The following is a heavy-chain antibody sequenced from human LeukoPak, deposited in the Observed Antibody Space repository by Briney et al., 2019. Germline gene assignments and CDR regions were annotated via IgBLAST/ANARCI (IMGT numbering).Heavy chain of an antibody. CDR2: IYHSGST. CDR3: ARSYSGSYLTPFDY. D-gene: IGHD1-26*01. J-gene: IGHJ4*02. V-gene: IGHV4-38-2*01. Sequence: SETLSLTCAVSGYSISSGYYWGRIRQPPGKGLEWIGSIYHSGSTYYNPSLKSRVTISVDTSKNQFSLKLSSVTAADTAVYYCARSYSGSYLTPFDYWGQGTLVTVSS. CDR1: GYSISSGYY.